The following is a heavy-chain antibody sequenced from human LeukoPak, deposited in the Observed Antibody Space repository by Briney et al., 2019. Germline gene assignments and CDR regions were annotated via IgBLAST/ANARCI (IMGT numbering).Heavy chain of an antibody. Sequence: NPSETLSLTCAVYGGSFSGYYWSWIRQPPGKGLEWIGEINHSGSTNYNPSLKSRVTISVDTSKNQFSLKLSSVTAADTAVYYCARDLQGSLDYWGQGILVTVSS. CDR1: GGSFSGYY. CDR2: INHSGST. J-gene: IGHJ4*02. V-gene: IGHV4-34*01. CDR3: ARDLQGSLDY.